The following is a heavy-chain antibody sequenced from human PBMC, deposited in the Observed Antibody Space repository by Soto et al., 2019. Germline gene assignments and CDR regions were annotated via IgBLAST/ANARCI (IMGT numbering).Heavy chain of an antibody. D-gene: IGHD5-12*01. Sequence: SEPLSLTCAVSGGSISSGGYSWSWIRQTPGKGMEWIGYIYHSGSTYYSPSLKSRVTISVDTSKNQFSLKLSSVTAADTAVYYCAKGTPVDGYNWHLNDYWGQGTLVTVSS. CDR1: GGSISSGGYS. CDR2: IYHSGST. V-gene: IGHV4-30-2*02. J-gene: IGHJ4*02. CDR3: AKGTPVDGYNWHLNDY.